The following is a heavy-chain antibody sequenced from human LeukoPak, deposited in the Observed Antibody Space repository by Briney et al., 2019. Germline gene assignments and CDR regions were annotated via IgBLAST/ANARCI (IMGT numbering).Heavy chain of an antibody. CDR2: IYSGGST. J-gene: IGHJ3*02. Sequence: GGSLRLSCAASGFTVSSNYMSWVRQAPGKGLEWVSVIYSGGSTYYADSVKGRFTISRDNSKNTLYPQMNSLRAEDTAVYYCARVLNCSGGSCGDAFDIWGQGTMVTVSS. CDR3: ARVLNCSGGSCGDAFDI. CDR1: GFTVSSNY. V-gene: IGHV3-53*01. D-gene: IGHD2-15*01.